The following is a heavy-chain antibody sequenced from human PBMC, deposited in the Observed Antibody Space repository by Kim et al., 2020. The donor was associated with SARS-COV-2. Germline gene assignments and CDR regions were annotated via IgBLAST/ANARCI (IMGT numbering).Heavy chain of an antibody. CDR2: INHSGST. V-gene: IGHV4-34*01. Sequence: SETLSLTCAVYGGSFSGYYWSWIRQPPGKGLEWIGEINHSGSTNYNPSLKSRVTISVDTSKNQFSLKLSSVTGADTAVYYCARDFPLLWGISSGMDVWGQGTTVTVSS. CDR3: ARDFPLLWGISSGMDV. D-gene: IGHD3-10*01. CDR1: GGSFSGYY. J-gene: IGHJ6*02.